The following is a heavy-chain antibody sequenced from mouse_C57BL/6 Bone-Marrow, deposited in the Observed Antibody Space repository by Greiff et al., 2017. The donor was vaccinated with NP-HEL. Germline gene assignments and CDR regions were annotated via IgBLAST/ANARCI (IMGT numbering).Heavy chain of an antibody. J-gene: IGHJ1*03. D-gene: IGHD1-1*01. Sequence: VKLVESGAELVRPGASVKLSCKASGYTFTDYYINWVKQRPGQGLDWIARIYPGSGNPYYNEKFKGKATLTAEKSSSTAYMQLSSLTSEDSAVYFCARRITTVVARYFDVWGTGTTVTVSS. CDR3: ARRITTVVARYFDV. CDR2: IYPGSGNP. CDR1: GYTFTDYY. V-gene: IGHV1-76*01.